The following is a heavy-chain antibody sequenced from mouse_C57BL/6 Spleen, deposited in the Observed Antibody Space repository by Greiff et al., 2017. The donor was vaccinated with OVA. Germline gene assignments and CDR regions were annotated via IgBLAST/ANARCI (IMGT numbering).Heavy chain of an antibody. CDR2: IHPNSGST. Sequence: QVQLQQPGAELVKPGASVKLSCKASGYTFTSYWMHWVKQRPGQGLEWIGIIHPNSGSTNYTEKFKSKATLTVDKSSSTAYMQLSSLTSEDSAVYYCARGDYDGRAWFAYWGQGTLVTVS. J-gene: IGHJ3*01. V-gene: IGHV1-64*01. D-gene: IGHD2-4*01. CDR1: GYTFTSYW. CDR3: ARGDYDGRAWFAY.